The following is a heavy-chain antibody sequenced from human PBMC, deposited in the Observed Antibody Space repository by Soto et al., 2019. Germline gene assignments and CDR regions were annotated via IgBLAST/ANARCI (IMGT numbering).Heavy chain of an antibody. CDR2: MHPNNGGT. D-gene: IGHD2-15*01. V-gene: IGHV1-2*02. CDR3: LRGRPDPFLVELAVPSGHDF. J-gene: IGHJ4*02. CDR1: GYTFSDYY. Sequence: ASVKGSCNASGYTFSDYYLHWVRQAPGQALEWVGWMHPNNGGTNYAQKFRGRVTMTRDTSITTAFMELSSLSADDTAVYYCLRGRPDPFLVELAVPSGHDFRGKATL.